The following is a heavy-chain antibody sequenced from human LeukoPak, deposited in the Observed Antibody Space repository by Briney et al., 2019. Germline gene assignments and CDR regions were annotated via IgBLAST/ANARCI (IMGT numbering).Heavy chain of an antibody. V-gene: IGHV3-33*01. J-gene: IGHJ4*02. CDR2: IWEDGSNI. CDR1: GFTFSRYG. CDR3: ARVGYNSGWYEY. D-gene: IGHD6-19*01. Sequence: GTSLRLSCAASGFTFSRYGMHWVRQAPGKGLEWVAVIWEDGSNIYYADSVKGRFTISRDNSQNTLYLQMNSLRAEDTAVYYCARVGYNSGWYEYWGQGTLVTVSS.